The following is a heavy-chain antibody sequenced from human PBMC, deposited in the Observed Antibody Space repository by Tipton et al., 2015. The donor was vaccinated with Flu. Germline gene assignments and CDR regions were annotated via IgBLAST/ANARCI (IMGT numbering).Heavy chain of an antibody. V-gene: IGHV4-38-2*02. CDR2: IHYSGSP. J-gene: IGHJ6*02. CDR3: ARDHPPSITVLGEITDYFGMDV. D-gene: IGHD3-3*01. CDR1: GYSMRSDYF. Sequence: TLSLTCTVSGYSMRSDYFWGWIRQPPGKGLEWIGNIHYSGSPHYNPSLKSRVTISIDTSKHQFSLRLRSVTAADTAVYYCARDHPPSITVLGEITDYFGMDVWGQGTTVTVSS.